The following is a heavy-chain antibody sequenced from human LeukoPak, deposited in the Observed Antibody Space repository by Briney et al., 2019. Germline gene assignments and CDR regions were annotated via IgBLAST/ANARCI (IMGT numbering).Heavy chain of an antibody. Sequence: GGSLRLSCAASGFTFSSYSMNWVRQAPGKGLEWVSSTSSSSSYIYYADSVKGRFTISRDNAKNSLYLQMNSLRAEDTAVYYCARESSGSYYNAYYGMDVWGQGTTVTVSS. CDR2: TSSSSSYI. CDR1: GFTFSSYS. V-gene: IGHV3-21*01. CDR3: ARESSGSYYNAYYGMDV. J-gene: IGHJ6*02. D-gene: IGHD3-10*01.